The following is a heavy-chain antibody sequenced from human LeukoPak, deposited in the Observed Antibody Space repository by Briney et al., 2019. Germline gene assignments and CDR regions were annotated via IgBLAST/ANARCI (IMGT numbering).Heavy chain of an antibody. CDR3: AKVSVGRFLEWLVGFDP. CDR1: GYTFTGYY. D-gene: IGHD3-3*01. J-gene: IGHJ5*02. CDR2: TNPNRGGT. V-gene: IGHV1-2*02. Sequence: ASVKVSCKASGYTFTGYYIHSVRQAPGHGLEWMGWTNPNRGGTNYAQKFQGRVTMTRDTSISTAYMELSRLRSDDTAIYYCAKVSVGRFLEWLVGFDPWGQGTLVTVSS.